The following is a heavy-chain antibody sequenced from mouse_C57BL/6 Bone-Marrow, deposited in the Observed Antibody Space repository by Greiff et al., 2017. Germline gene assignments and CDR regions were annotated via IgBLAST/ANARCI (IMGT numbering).Heavy chain of an antibody. Sequence: QVQLKQSGAELVRPGTSVKVSCKASGYAFTNYLLEWVKQRPGQGLEWIGVINPGSGGTNYNEKFKGKATLTADKSSSTAYMQLSSLTSEDSAVYYCARGYDYDYAMDYWGQGTSVTVSS. CDR2: INPGSGGT. CDR1: GYAFTNYL. CDR3: ARGYDYDYAMDY. D-gene: IGHD2-4*01. V-gene: IGHV1-54*01. J-gene: IGHJ4*01.